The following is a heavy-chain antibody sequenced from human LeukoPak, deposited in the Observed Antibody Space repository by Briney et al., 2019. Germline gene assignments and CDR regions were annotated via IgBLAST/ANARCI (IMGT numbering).Heavy chain of an antibody. CDR2: ISSSSSYI. Sequence: GGSLRLSCAASGFTFSSYSMNWVRQAPGKGLEWVSSISSSSSYIYYADSVKGRFTISRDNSKNTLYLQMNSLRAEDTAVYYCAKGRITMVRGVITDLGYWGQGTLVTVSS. J-gene: IGHJ4*02. CDR1: GFTFSSYS. CDR3: AKGRITMVRGVITDLGY. V-gene: IGHV3-21*04. D-gene: IGHD3-10*01.